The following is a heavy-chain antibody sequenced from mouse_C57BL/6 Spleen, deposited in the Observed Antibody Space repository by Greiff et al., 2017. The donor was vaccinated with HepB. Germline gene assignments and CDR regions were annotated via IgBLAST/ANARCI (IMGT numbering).Heavy chain of an antibody. CDR2: ISYDGSN. CDR3: AREAVVWYFDV. CDR1: GYSITSGYY. Sequence: EVQLQESGPGLVKPSQSLSLTCSVTGYSITSGYYWNWIRQFPGNKLEWMGYISYDGSNNYNPSLKNRISITRDTSKNQFFLKLNSVTTEDTATYYCAREAVVWYFDVWGTGTTVTVSS. V-gene: IGHV3-6*01. J-gene: IGHJ1*03. D-gene: IGHD1-1*01.